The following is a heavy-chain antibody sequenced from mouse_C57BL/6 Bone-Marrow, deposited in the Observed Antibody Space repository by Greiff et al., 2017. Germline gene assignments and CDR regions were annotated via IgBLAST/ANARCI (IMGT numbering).Heavy chain of an antibody. CDR2: IHPNSGST. J-gene: IGHJ3*01. V-gene: IGHV1-64*01. CDR3: GRVFAY. CDR1: GYTFTSYW. Sequence: QVQLKQPGAELVKPGASVKLSCKASGYTFTSYWMHWVKQRPGQGLEWIGMIHPNSGSTNYNEKFKSKATLTVDKSSSTAYMQLSSLTSEDSAVYYCGRVFAYWGQGTLVTVSA.